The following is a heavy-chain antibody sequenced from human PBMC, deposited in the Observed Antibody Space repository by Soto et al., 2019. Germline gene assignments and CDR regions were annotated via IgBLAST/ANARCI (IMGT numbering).Heavy chain of an antibody. D-gene: IGHD6-19*01. CDR2: INHSGST. CDR1: SGSVWVYV. V-gene: IGHV4-34*01. CDR3: SRGGGQNSSGWAVRY. J-gene: IGHJ4*02. Sequence: PSGSLALACAAYSGSVWVYVGSWFRKPPGKGLEWIGEINHSGSTNYNPSLKSRVTISVDTSKNQFSLKLSSVTAADTAVYYCSRGGGQNSSGWAVRYWGQGTLVTVSS.